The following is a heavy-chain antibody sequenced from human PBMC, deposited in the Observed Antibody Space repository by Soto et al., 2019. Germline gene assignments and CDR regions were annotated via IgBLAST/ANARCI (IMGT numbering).Heavy chain of an antibody. J-gene: IGHJ4*02. CDR2: INAYNGNT. CDR3: QREGPPEDY. CDR1: GYTFTSYA. V-gene: IGHV1-18*01. Sequence: VQLVQSGAEVKKPGASVKVSCKASGYTFTSYAIGWVRQAPGQGLEWMGWINAYNGNTNYAQKLQGRVTMTTDTSTSAAYMELRSMISVDTAVYYCQREGPPEDYWGQGTRVTVSS.